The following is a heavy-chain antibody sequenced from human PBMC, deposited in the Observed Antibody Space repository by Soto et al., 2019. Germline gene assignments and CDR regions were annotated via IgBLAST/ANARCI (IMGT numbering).Heavy chain of an antibody. D-gene: IGHD3-22*01. V-gene: IGHV1-69*01. CDR1: GGTFSRPP. CDR2: IIPIFGTA. CDR3: ARGWGYDSNEYDDAY. J-gene: IGHJ4*02. Sequence: QVQMVQSGAEVRKPGSSVKVSCQASGGTFSRPPISGVRQAPGQGLEWMGGIIPIFGTANHDQQFRGRVRIIANESTRTDYMELSSLRSADTGRYDCARGWGYDSNEYDDAYLGQGTLGNVSS.